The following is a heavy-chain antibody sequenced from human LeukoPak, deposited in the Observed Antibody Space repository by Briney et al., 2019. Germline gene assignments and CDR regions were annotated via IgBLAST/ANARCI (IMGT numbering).Heavy chain of an antibody. V-gene: IGHV4-59*01. CDR2: IYYSGST. CDR1: GGSISSYY. J-gene: IGHJ4*02. Sequence: SETLSLTCTVSGGSISSYYWSWVRQPPGKELELIGHIYYSGSTNYNPSLKSRVTISVDTSKNQFSLKLSSVTAADTAVYYCARGGGDPGYFDYWGQGTLVTVSS. D-gene: IGHD2-21*02. CDR3: ARGGGDPGYFDY.